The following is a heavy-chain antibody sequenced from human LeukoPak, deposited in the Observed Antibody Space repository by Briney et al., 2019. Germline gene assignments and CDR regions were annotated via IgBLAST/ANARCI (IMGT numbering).Heavy chain of an antibody. J-gene: IGHJ4*02. CDR1: GFIFNRHA. CDR3: ARDMIMGGPPDYLDY. CDR2: IGYDGIHK. D-gene: IGHD3-22*01. Sequence: GMSLTLLCTTSGFIFNRHAFQWLRQARGKALVWLAVIGYDGIHKYYADSVKDRFTIYRDDCKNTLYLQMDSLRTEDTAVYYCARDMIMGGPPDYLDYWGQGTLVTVYS. V-gene: IGHV3-30*04.